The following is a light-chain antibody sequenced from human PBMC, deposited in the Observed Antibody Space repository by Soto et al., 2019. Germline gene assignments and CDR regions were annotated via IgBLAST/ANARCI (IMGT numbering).Light chain of an antibody. CDR2: DVS. Sequence: QSVLTQPRSVSGSPGQSVTISCTGTSSDVGGYNYVSWYQQHPGKAPKLMIYDVSNRPSGVSNRFSGSKSGNTASLTISGLQAEDEADYYCSSYTSSSTLYVFGTGTKLTVL. V-gene: IGLV2-14*01. CDR1: SSDVGGYNY. CDR3: SSYTSSSTLYV. J-gene: IGLJ1*01.